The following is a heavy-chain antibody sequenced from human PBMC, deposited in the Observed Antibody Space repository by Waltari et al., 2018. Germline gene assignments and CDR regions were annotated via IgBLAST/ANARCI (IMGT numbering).Heavy chain of an antibody. V-gene: IGHV1-69*12. D-gene: IGHD5-12*01. J-gene: IGHJ4*02. CDR3: ARVGGGYNYLGFAY. Sequence: QVQLVPSGAEVKKPGSSVKVSCQASGGTFSSYAISWVRQAPGQGLEWMGGSIPIFGTANYAQKFQGRVTITADESTSTAYMELSSLRSEDTAVYYCARVGGGYNYLGFAYWGQGTLVTVSS. CDR1: GGTFSSYA. CDR2: SIPIFGTA.